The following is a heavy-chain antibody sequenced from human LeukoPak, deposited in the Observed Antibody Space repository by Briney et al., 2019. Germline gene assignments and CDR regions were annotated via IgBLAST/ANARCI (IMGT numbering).Heavy chain of an antibody. Sequence: SQTLSPTCTVSRGSISSGGYYWSWIRQHPGKGLEWIGYIYDRGSPYYNPSLKNRLTISLDTSKNQFSLNLSSVTAADTAVYYCARAGTSGWYFDYWGQGTLVTVSS. CDR3: ARAGTSGWYFDY. D-gene: IGHD6-19*01. V-gene: IGHV4-31*03. CDR2: IYDRGSP. J-gene: IGHJ4*02. CDR1: RGSISSGGYY.